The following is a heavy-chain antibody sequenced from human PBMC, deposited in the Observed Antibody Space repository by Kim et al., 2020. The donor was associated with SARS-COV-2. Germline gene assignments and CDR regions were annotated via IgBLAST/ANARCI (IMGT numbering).Heavy chain of an antibody. CDR3: VTTMVRGVITPLFDY. Sequence: DSMKGRFTNARDNAQNTLYLQMSSLRAEDTAVYYCVTTMVRGVITPLFDYWGQGTLVTVSS. D-gene: IGHD3-10*01. J-gene: IGHJ4*02. V-gene: IGHV3-64D*09.